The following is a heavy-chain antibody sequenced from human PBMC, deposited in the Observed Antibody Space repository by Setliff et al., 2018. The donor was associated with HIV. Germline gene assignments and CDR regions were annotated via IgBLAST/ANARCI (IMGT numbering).Heavy chain of an antibody. D-gene: IGHD3-10*01. CDR3: VLREGFGGDYFDY. V-gene: IGHV2-70*11. CDR1: GFSLRTSGMC. J-gene: IGHJ4*02. Sequence: SGPTLVNPPQTLTLTCTFSGFSLRTSGMCVSWIRQPPGKALEWLARIDWDDDKSYSTSLKTRLTISKDTSKNQVVLTMTNMDPVDTATYYCVLREGFGGDYFDYWGQGTLVTVS. CDR2: IDWDDDK.